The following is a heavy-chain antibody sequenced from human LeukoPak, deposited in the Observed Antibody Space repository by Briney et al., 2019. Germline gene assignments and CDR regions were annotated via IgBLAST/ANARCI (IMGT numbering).Heavy chain of an antibody. Sequence: SVKVSCKASGGTFSSYAISWVRQAPGQGLEWMGRIIPIFGIANYAQKFQGRVTITADKSTSTAYMELSSLRSEDTAVYYCARGGSSVLREGMDVWGQGTTVAVSS. J-gene: IGHJ6*02. D-gene: IGHD3-10*01. V-gene: IGHV1-69*04. CDR3: ARGGSSVLREGMDV. CDR1: GGTFSSYA. CDR2: IIPIFGIA.